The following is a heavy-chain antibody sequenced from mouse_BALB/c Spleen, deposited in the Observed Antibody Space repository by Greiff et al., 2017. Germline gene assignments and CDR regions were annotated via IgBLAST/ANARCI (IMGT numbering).Heavy chain of an antibody. Sequence: EVKLVESGGGLVQPGGSLKLSCAASGFTFSSYAMSWVRQTPEKRLEWVASISSGGSTYYPDSVKGRFTISRDNARNILYLQMSSLRSEDTAMYYCARGDGNFAWFAYWGQGTLVTVSA. CDR1: GFTFSSYA. CDR2: ISSGGST. D-gene: IGHD2-1*01. J-gene: IGHJ3*01. CDR3: ARGDGNFAWFAY. V-gene: IGHV5-6-5*01.